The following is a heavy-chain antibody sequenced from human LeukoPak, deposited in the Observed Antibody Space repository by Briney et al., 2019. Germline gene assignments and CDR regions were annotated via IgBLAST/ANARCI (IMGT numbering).Heavy chain of an antibody. Sequence: SETLSLTCTVSGGSISSYYWSWIRQPPGKGLEWIGYIYYSGGITNYNPSLKSRVTISVDASKNQFSLRLSYVTAADTAVYYCVREVATRAFDIWGQGTMVTVSS. D-gene: IGHD6-6*01. J-gene: IGHJ3*02. CDR3: VREVATRAFDI. CDR1: GGSISSYY. V-gene: IGHV4-59*01. CDR2: IYYSGGIT.